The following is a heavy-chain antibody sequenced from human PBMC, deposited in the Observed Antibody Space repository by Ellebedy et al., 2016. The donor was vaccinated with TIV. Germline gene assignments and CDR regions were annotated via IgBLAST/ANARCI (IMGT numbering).Heavy chain of an antibody. CDR3: ARDLGYYYGSGTDY. D-gene: IGHD3-10*01. V-gene: IGHV1-18*01. CDR2: ISAYNGNT. J-gene: IGHJ4*02. CDR1: GYTFTSYG. Sequence: ASVKVSXXASGYTFTSYGISWVRQAPGQGLEWMGWISAYNGNTNYAQKLQGRVTMTTDTSTSTAYMELRSLRFDDTAVYYCARDLGYYYGSGTDYWGQGTLVTVSS.